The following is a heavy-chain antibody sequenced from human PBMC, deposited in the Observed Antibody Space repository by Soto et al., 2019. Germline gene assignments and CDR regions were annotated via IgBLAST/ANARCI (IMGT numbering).Heavy chain of an antibody. CDR2: ISLYSDGT. D-gene: IGHD2-2*01. CDR1: GYTFSNYG. Sequence: ASVKVSCKTSGYTFSNYGITWVRQAPGQPLEWLGWISLYSDGTNYAQKFQGRVSMTTDTSTTTAYMELRSLRSDDTAAYYCARVVPGAEAWFGPWGQGTLVTVSS. V-gene: IGHV1-18*01. CDR3: ARVVPGAEAWFGP. J-gene: IGHJ5*02.